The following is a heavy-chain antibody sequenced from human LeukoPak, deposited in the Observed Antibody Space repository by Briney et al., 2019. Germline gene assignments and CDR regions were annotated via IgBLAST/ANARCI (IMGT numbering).Heavy chain of an antibody. Sequence: GGSLRLSCAASRFTFEGYAMHWVRQAPGKGLEWVSGISWNSANMDYADSVKGRFTISRDNAKNSLYLQMKSLRAEDTALYYCAKSGTYSSSSGYIDSWGQGTLVTVSS. CDR3: AKSGTYSSSSGYIDS. D-gene: IGHD6-6*01. J-gene: IGHJ4*02. V-gene: IGHV3-9*01. CDR1: RFTFEGYA. CDR2: ISWNSANM.